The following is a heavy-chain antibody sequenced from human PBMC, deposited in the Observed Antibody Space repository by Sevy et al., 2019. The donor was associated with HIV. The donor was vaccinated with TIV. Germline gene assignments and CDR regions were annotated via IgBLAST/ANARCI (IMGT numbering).Heavy chain of an antibody. CDR2: MNPNSGNT. Sequence: ASVKVSCRASGYTFTTYDIHWVRQVTGQRLEWMGWMNPNSGNTGYAQRFQGRLTMTRDTSISTAYMHLSSLRSEDTAVYYCARILSTSYYHHYAIDVWGQGTTVTVSS. V-gene: IGHV1-8*01. CDR1: GYTFTTYD. D-gene: IGHD3-10*01. CDR3: ARILSTSYYHHYAIDV. J-gene: IGHJ6*02.